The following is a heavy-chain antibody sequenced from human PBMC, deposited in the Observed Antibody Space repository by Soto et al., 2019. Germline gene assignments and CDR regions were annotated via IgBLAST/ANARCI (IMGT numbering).Heavy chain of an antibody. J-gene: IGHJ4*02. CDR3: ASGASRWYPYFFDS. CDR2: INPYYNTL. CDR1: EGTFNSYA. D-gene: IGHD6-13*01. Sequence: QAQVVQSGAEVRQPGSSVKLSCKASEGTFNSYAIAWVRQAPGQGLEWMGGINPYYNTLNYAQKFQDRVTITADDSTNTVYMELSSLRSDDTAVYFCASGASRWYPYFFDSWAQGTLVTVSS. V-gene: IGHV1-69*01.